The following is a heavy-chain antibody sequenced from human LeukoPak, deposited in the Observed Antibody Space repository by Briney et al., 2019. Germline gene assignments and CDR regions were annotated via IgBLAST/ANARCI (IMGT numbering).Heavy chain of an antibody. Sequence: ASVKVSCKASGYTFTGYYMHWVRQAPGQGLEWMGWISAYNGNTNYAQKLQGRVTMTTDTSTSTAYMELRSLRSDDTAVYYCARWGDLSFDYWGQGTLVTVSS. J-gene: IGHJ4*02. CDR1: GYTFTGYY. CDR3: ARWGDLSFDY. V-gene: IGHV1-18*04. D-gene: IGHD3-16*01. CDR2: ISAYNGNT.